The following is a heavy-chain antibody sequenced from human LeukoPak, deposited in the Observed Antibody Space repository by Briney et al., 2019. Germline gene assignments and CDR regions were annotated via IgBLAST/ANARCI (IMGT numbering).Heavy chain of an antibody. CDR2: IYSGGDT. CDR3: ARAWGRSGYDVFDY. Sequence: GGSLRLSCAASGFTVSGNYMSWVRQAPGKGLEWVSVIYSGGDTYSADSVKGRFTISRDNSKNTVYLQMNSLRAEDTAVYYCARAWGRSGYDVFDYWGQGTLVTVSS. D-gene: IGHD5-12*01. CDR1: GFTVSGNY. J-gene: IGHJ4*02. V-gene: IGHV3-53*01.